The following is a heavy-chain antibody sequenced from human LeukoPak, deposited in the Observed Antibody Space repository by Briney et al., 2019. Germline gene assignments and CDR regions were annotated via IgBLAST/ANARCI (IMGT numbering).Heavy chain of an antibody. D-gene: IGHD3-22*01. CDR1: GFTFSSYG. CDR3: AKYGVVVGPGYFDY. CDR2: MRYDGSNK. Sequence: PWGSLRLSGAASGFTFSSYGMHWVRQAPGKGLEWVAFMRYDGSNKYYADSVKGRFTISRDTSKNTLYLQMNSLRPEDTAVYYCAKYGVVVGPGYFDYWGQGTLVTVSS. J-gene: IGHJ4*02. V-gene: IGHV3-30*02.